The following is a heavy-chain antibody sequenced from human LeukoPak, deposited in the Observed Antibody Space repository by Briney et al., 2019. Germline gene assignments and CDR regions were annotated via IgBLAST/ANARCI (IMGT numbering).Heavy chain of an antibody. Sequence: PGRSLRLSCAASGFTFSSHGMHWVRQAPGKGLEWVAVISYDENNKYYADSVKGRFTISRDNSKNTLYLQMNSPRSEDTAVYYCARDMMGDSSGPIGNDYWGQGTLVTVSS. CDR2: ISYDENNK. D-gene: IGHD3-22*01. V-gene: IGHV3-30*03. CDR3: ARDMMGDSSGPIGNDY. J-gene: IGHJ4*02. CDR1: GFTFSSHG.